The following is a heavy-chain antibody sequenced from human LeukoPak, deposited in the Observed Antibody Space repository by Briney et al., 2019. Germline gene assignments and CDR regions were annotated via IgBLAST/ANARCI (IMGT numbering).Heavy chain of an antibody. CDR2: IYYSGST. CDR3: ARDQGYGQSSDAFDI. J-gene: IGHJ3*02. V-gene: IGHV4-59*12. D-gene: IGHD4-17*01. Sequence: SETLSLTCTVSGGSISSYYWSWIRQPPGKGLEWIGYIYYSGSTNYNPSLKSRVTISVDTSKNQFSLKLSSVTAADTAVYYCARDQGYGQSSDAFDIWGQGTMVTVSS. CDR1: GGSISSYY.